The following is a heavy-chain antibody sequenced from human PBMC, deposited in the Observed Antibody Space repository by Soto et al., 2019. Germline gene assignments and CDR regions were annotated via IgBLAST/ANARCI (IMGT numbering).Heavy chain of an antibody. V-gene: IGHV4-4*02. J-gene: IGHJ5*02. D-gene: IGHD3-3*01. CDR3: VRGNDNYDFWNNWSLDP. CDR1: GGSITNNFW. Sequence: SETLSLTCAVSGGSITNNFWSWVRQPPGKGLEWIGEIYQTGSINYNPSLRSRVTISVGKSKNHLSLKVDSVTAADTAFYYCVRGNDNYDFWNNWSLDPWGQGTLVTVSS. CDR2: IYQTGSI.